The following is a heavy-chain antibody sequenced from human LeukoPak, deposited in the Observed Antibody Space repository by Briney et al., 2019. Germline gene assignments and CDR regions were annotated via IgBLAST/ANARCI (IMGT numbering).Heavy chain of an antibody. V-gene: IGHV4-4*07. CDR1: GGSISSYY. D-gene: IGHD3-3*01. Sequence: PSETLSLTCTVSGGSISSYYWSWIRQPAGKGLEWIGRIYTSGSSNYNPSLKSRVTMSVDTSKNQFSLKLSSVTAADTAVYYCARALEYDFWSGYSKGAFDIWGQGTMVTVSS. J-gene: IGHJ3*02. CDR2: IYTSGSS. CDR3: ARALEYDFWSGYSKGAFDI.